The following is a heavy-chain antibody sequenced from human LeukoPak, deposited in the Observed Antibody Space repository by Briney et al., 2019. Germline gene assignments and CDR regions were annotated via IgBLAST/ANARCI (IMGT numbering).Heavy chain of an antibody. J-gene: IGHJ5*02. CDR1: GGTFSSYA. Sequence: SVKVSCKASGGTFSSYAISWLRQAPGRGLEWMGGIIPIFGTANYAQKFQGRVTITADESTSTAYMELSSLRSEDTAVYYCARSREDYDFWSGYHFPQEIDPWGQGTLVTVSS. V-gene: IGHV1-69*01. CDR2: IIPIFGTA. CDR3: ARSREDYDFWSGYHFPQEIDP. D-gene: IGHD3-3*01.